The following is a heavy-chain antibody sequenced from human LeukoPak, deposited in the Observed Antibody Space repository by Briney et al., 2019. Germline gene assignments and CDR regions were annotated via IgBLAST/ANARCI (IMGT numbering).Heavy chain of an antibody. CDR1: GFPAYNNH. J-gene: IGHJ4*02. Sequence: GGPLRLPCKASGFPAYNNHLGGLPKAPGKGPEGVSIIYSGGDTYYADAIKGRFTISRDRAKNTLYLQMNSLRVEDTAVYYCARGPAGTANIGGGQGTLVTVSS. V-gene: IGHV3-53*01. CDR2: IYSGGDT. D-gene: IGHD1-1*01. CDR3: ARGPAGTANIG.